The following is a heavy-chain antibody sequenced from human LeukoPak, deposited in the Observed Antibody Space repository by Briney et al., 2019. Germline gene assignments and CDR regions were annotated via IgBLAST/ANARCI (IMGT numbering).Heavy chain of an antibody. CDR1: GYTFTGYY. V-gene: IGHV1-2*02. J-gene: IGHJ6*03. CDR3: ASARVRGVNNYYYYMDV. Sequence: ASVKVSCKASGYTFTGYYMHWVRQAPGQGLEWMGWINPNSGGTNYAKKFQGRVTMTRDTSISTAYMELSRLRSDDTAVYYCASARVRGVNNYYYYMDVWGKGTTVTISS. D-gene: IGHD3-10*01. CDR2: INPNSGGT.